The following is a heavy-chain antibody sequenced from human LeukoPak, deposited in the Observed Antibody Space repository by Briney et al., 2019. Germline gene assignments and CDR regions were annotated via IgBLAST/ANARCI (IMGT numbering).Heavy chain of an antibody. D-gene: IGHD6-6*01. CDR2: IYYGGST. CDR1: GASISSGDHF. Sequence: PSETLSLTCTVSGASISSGDHFWSRVRRHPGKGLEWIGYIYYGGSTYYNPSLKSRLTISVDTSKNQFSLNLSSVTAADTAIYYCASRPRTGTSSFTDAFDIWGQGTMVTVSS. CDR3: ASRPRTGTSSFTDAFDI. V-gene: IGHV4-31*03. J-gene: IGHJ3*02.